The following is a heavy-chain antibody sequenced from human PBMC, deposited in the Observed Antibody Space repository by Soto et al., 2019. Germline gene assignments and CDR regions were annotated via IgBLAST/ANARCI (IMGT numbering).Heavy chain of an antibody. CDR2: INHSGST. D-gene: IGHD5-18*01. CDR1: GGSISSSSYY. V-gene: IGHV4-39*07. CDR3: ARVQEDTAMVTADY. Sequence: SETLSLTCTVSGGSISSSSYYWNWIRQPPGKGLEWIGEINHSGSTNYNPSLKSRVTISVDTSKNQFSLKLSSVTAADTAVYYCARVQEDTAMVTADYWGQGTLVTVSS. J-gene: IGHJ4*02.